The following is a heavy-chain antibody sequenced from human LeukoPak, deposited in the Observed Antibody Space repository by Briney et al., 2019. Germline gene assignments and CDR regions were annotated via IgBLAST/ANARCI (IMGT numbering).Heavy chain of an antibody. Sequence: ASVKVSCKASGYTFTSYGISWVRQAPGQGLEWMGWISAYNGNTNYAQKLQGRVTMTTDTSTSTAYMELRSLRSDDTAVYYCAREGGVYYDILTGYYRGYGRFDPWGQGTLVTVSS. J-gene: IGHJ5*02. CDR2: ISAYNGNT. V-gene: IGHV1-18*04. CDR1: GYTFTSYG. CDR3: AREGGVYYDILTGYYRGYGRFDP. D-gene: IGHD3-9*01.